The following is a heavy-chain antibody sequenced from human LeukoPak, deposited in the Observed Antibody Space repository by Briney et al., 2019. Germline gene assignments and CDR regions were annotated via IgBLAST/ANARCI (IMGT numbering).Heavy chain of an antibody. Sequence: PSETLSLTCTVSGGSINSYYWSWIRQPPGKGLEWIGYIYYSGSTKYNPSLESRVTISVDTSKNQFSLKLSSVTAADTAVYYCARDPATVPLDYWGQGTLVTVSS. D-gene: IGHD4-17*01. V-gene: IGHV4-59*01. CDR2: IYYSGST. J-gene: IGHJ4*02. CDR1: GGSINSYY. CDR3: ARDPATVPLDY.